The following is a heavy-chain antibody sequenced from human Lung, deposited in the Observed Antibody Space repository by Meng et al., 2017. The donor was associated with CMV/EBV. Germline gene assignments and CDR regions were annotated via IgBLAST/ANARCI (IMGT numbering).Heavy chain of an antibody. CDR1: GYTFTGYY. CDR2: INPYTGGT. D-gene: IGHD3-22*01. CDR3: ARVYYDTSGSSHYFDF. V-gene: IGHV1-2*02. J-gene: IGHJ4*02. Sequence: ASXXVSCKASGYTFTGYYMHWVRQAPGQGLEWMGWINPYTGGTNYPQKFQGRVTITRDTSISTAYMDLSRLRSDDTAVYYCARVYYDTSGSSHYFDFWGQGTXVTVSS.